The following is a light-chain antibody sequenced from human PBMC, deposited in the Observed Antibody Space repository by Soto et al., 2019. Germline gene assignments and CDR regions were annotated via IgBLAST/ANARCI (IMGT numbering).Light chain of an antibody. CDR1: NSDVGGYNY. Sequence: QSVLTQPASVSGSPGQSITISCTGTNSDVGGYNYVSWYQQHPGKAPELVIYEVSHRPSGVSNRFSGSKSDNTASLTISGLQAEDEADYYCSSYTSISTFYVFGTGTKVTVL. V-gene: IGLV2-14*01. J-gene: IGLJ1*01. CDR3: SSYTSISTFYV. CDR2: EVS.